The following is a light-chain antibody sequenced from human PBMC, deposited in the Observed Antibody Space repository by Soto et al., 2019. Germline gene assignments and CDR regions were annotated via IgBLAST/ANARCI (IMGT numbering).Light chain of an antibody. CDR1: SSDVGGYNS. J-gene: IGLJ1*01. CDR2: EVT. V-gene: IGLV2-14*01. Sequence: QSVLTEPASVSGSAGRSITISCTGTSSDVGGYNSVSWYQQHPGKAPKLVIYEVTNRPSGISNRFSGSKSGNTASLTISGLQAEDEADYYCSSYTSSSTRVFGTGTKVTV. CDR3: SSYTSSSTRV.